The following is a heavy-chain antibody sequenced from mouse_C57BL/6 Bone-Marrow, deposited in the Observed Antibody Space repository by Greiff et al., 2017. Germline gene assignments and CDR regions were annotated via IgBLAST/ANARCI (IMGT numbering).Heavy chain of an antibody. D-gene: IGHD1-1*01. J-gene: IGHJ2*01. CDR2: ISSGSSTI. CDR3: ARDYYGSSSYFDY. CDR1: GFTFSDYG. V-gene: IGHV5-17*01. Sequence: EVQRVESGGGLVKPGGSLKLSCAASGFTFSDYGMHWVRQAPEKGLEWVAYISSGSSTIYYADTVKGRFTISRDNAKNNLFLQMTSLRSEDTAMYYCARDYYGSSSYFDYWGQGTTLTVSS.